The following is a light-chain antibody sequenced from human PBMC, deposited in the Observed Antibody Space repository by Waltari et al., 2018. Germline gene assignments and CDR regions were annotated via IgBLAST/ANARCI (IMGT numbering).Light chain of an antibody. V-gene: IGLV3-25*03. CDR2: KDT. CDR3: LSADSSGTSKV. J-gene: IGLJ3*02. Sequence: SYELTQPPSVSVSPGQTARITCSGDALPKQYAFWYQQKPGQAPVLIIDKDTQRPSGIPERLSGSSSGKTVTMTISGVQAEDEADYYCLSADSSGTSKVFGGGTKLTVL. CDR1: ALPKQY.